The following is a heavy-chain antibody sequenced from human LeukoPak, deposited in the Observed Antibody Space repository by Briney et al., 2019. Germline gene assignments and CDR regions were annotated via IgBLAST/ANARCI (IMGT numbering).Heavy chain of an antibody. CDR3: ARGAAVAARRYFDL. V-gene: IGHV4-34*01. J-gene: IGHJ2*01. CDR2: INHSGST. Sequence: PSETLSLTCAVYGGSFSGYYWSWIRQPPGKGLERIGEINHSGSTNYNPSLKSRVTISVDTSKNQFSLKLSSVTAADTAVYYCARGAAVAARRYFDLWGRGTLVTVSS. D-gene: IGHD6-19*01. CDR1: GGSFSGYY.